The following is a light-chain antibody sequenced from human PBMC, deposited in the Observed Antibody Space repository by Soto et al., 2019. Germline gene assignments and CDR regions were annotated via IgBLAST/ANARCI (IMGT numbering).Light chain of an antibody. CDR1: ISDIGGYNF. Sequence: QSALTQPASVSGSPGQSITISCTGTISDIGGYNFISWYQHHPGKAPKLVIYDVNKRPSGVPDRFSGSKSGNTASLTISGLQAEDEADYYCCSYAGSYIFVVFGGGTKLTVL. CDR3: CSYAGSYIFVV. J-gene: IGLJ2*01. CDR2: DVN. V-gene: IGLV2-11*01.